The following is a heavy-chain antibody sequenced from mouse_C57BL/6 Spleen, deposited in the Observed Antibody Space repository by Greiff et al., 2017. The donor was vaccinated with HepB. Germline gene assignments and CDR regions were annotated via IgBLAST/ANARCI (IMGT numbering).Heavy chain of an antibody. Sequence: VQLQQSGAELVKPGASVKISCKASGYSFSSYWMNWVKQRPGKGLEWIGQIYPGDGDTNYNGKFKGKATLTADKSSSTAYMQLSSLTSEDSAVYFCARHDGYYVYAMDYWGQGTSVTVSS. D-gene: IGHD2-3*01. J-gene: IGHJ4*01. CDR3: ARHDGYYVYAMDY. V-gene: IGHV1-80*01. CDR1: GYSFSSYW. CDR2: IYPGDGDT.